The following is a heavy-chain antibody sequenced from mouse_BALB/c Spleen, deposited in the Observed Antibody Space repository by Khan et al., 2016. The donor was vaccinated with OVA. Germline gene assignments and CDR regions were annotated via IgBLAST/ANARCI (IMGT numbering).Heavy chain of an antibody. V-gene: IGHV3-2*02. CDR3: ARGRAY. D-gene: IGHD3-3*01. CDR1: GYSITSDYA. J-gene: IGHJ3*01. Sequence: EVKLLESGPGLVKPSQSLSLTCTVTGYSITSDYAWNWIRQFPGNKLEWMGYISYSGSTSYTPSLKSRISITRDTSKNQFFRQLNSVTTEDTATYYCARGRAYWGQGTLVTVSA. CDR2: ISYSGST.